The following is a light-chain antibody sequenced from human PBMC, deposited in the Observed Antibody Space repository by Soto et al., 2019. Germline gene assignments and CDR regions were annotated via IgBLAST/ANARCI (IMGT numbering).Light chain of an antibody. J-gene: IGLJ2*01. V-gene: IGLV2-23*02. CDR1: SSDVGNYEL. Sequence: QSALTQPASVSGSPGQSITISCIGTSSDVGNYELVSWYQQLPGKAPKLIIYEVTKRQSGVPNRFSGSKSGNTASLTISGLLAEAEADYHCCSFAGGSTYVVFGGGTKLTVL. CDR2: EVT. CDR3: CSFAGGSTYVV.